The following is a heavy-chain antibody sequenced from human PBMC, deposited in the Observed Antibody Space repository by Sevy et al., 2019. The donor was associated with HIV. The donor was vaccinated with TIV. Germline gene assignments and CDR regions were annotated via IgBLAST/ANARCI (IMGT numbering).Heavy chain of an antibody. CDR2: IIPIFGTA. J-gene: IGHJ6*03. D-gene: IGHD6-13*01. CDR3: ARGVIAAAVHYMDV. V-gene: IGHV1-69*01. Sequence: VKVSCKASGGTFSSYAITWVRQAPGLGLEWMGGIIPIFGTANYAQKFQGRVTITADESTSTAYMELSSLRSEDTAVYYCARGVIAAAVHYMDVWGKGTTVTVSS. CDR1: GGTFSSYA.